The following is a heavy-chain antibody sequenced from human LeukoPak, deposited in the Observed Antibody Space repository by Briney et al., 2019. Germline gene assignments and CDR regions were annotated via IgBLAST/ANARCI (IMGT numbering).Heavy chain of an antibody. CDR3: AKFGGSFAFLDY. Sequence: SETLSLTCTVSGGSISRYYWSWIRQPPGKGLEWIAYIHYSGSTNYNPSLKSRVTISVDTSKKHLSLKLSSVTAADTAVYYYAKFGGSFAFLDYWGQGTLVTVSS. D-gene: IGHD1-26*01. CDR2: IHYSGST. V-gene: IGHV4-59*01. J-gene: IGHJ4*02. CDR1: GGSISRYY.